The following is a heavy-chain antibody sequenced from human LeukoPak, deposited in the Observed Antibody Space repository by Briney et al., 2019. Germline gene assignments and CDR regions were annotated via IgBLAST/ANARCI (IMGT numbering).Heavy chain of an antibody. D-gene: IGHD2-2*01. CDR1: GGTFSSYA. CDR2: IIPILGIA. J-gene: IGHJ6*02. Sequence: ASVKVSCKASGGTFSSYAISWVRQAPGQGLEWVGRIIPILGIANYAQKFQGRITITADKSTSTAYMELSSLRSEDTAVYYCAGKGEIVVVPAALDYYYYYGMDVWGQGTTVTVSS. V-gene: IGHV1-69*04. CDR3: AGKGEIVVVPAALDYYYYYGMDV.